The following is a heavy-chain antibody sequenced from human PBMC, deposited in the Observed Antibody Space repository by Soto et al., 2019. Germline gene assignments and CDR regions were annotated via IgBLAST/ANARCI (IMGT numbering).Heavy chain of an antibody. CDR2: IYASGST. Sequence: QVQLQESGPGLVKPSETLSLTCTVSGGSIRSYYWNWIRQPAGKGLEWIGRIYASGSTNYNPSLKIRVTMFVDTSKNQFSLKLSSVTAADTAVYYCAGIAEPIYYGMDVWGQGTTVTVSS. V-gene: IGHV4-4*07. CDR1: GGSIRSYY. CDR3: AGIAEPIYYGMDV. J-gene: IGHJ6*02. D-gene: IGHD6-13*01.